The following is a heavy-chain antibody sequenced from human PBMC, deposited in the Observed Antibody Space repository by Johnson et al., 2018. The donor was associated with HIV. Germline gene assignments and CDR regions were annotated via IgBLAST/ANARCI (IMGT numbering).Heavy chain of an antibody. V-gene: IGHV3-23*04. CDR2: ISGSGGST. J-gene: IGHJ3*02. Sequence: VQLVESGGGLVQPGGSLRLSCAASGFTFSSYAMSWVRQAPGKGLEWVSAISGSGGSTYYADSVKGRFTISRDNSKNTQYLQMNSMRAEDTAVYYCAKDNYYYDSSGYYPDAFDIWGQGTMVTVSS. CDR3: AKDNYYYDSSGYYPDAFDI. D-gene: IGHD3-22*01. CDR1: GFTFSSYA.